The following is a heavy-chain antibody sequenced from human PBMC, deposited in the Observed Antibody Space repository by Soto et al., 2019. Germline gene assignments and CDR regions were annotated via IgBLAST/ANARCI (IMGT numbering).Heavy chain of an antibody. V-gene: IGHV1-18*01. CDR2: ISHYNGNT. Sequence: QVQLVQSGGEVKKPGASVKVSCKASGYTFSNFGLSWVRQAPGQGLELMGWISHYNGNTNYAQKLQGRLTMTTDTSTSTAYMELRSLRSDDTAVYYCARDRLGVSVTGGGFDSWGQGTLVTVSS. CDR3: ARDRLGVSVTGGGFDS. CDR1: GYTFSNFG. J-gene: IGHJ4*02. D-gene: IGHD2-8*01.